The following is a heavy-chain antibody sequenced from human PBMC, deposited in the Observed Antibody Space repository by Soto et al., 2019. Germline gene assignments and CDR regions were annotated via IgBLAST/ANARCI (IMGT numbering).Heavy chain of an antibody. J-gene: IGHJ5*02. CDR3: ARDLGGGYQAGFDP. D-gene: IGHD5-12*01. CDR1: GGSISSGDYY. CDR2: IYYSGST. Sequence: SETLSLTCTVSGGSISSGDYYWSWIRQPPGKGLEWIGYIYYSGSTYYNPSLKSRVTISVDTSKNQFSLKLSSVTAADTAVYYCARDLGGGYQAGFDPWGQGTLVTVSS. V-gene: IGHV4-30-4*01.